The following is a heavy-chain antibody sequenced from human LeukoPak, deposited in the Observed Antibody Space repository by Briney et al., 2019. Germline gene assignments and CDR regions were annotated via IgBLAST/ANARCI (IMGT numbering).Heavy chain of an antibody. Sequence: ASVKVSCKASGYTFTSYGISWVRQAPGQGLEWMGWISAYNGNTSYAQKLQGRVTMTTDTSTSTAYMELRSLRSDDTAVYYCARDRGVRHYYDSSGYPVWGQGTLVTVSS. V-gene: IGHV1-18*01. CDR1: GYTFTSYG. CDR3: ARDRGVRHYYDSSGYPV. CDR2: ISAYNGNT. J-gene: IGHJ4*02. D-gene: IGHD3-22*01.